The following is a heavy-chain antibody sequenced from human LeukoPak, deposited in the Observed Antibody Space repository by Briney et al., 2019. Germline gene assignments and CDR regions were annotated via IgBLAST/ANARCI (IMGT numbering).Heavy chain of an antibody. V-gene: IGHV4-4*02. CDR1: GGSISSSNW. Sequence: SETLSLTCAVSGGSISSSNWWSWVRQPPGKGLEWIGEIYHSGSTNYNPSLKSRVTISVDKSKNQFSLKLSSVTAADTAVYYCAREGIAVAGAPFDYWGQGTLVTVSS. D-gene: IGHD6-19*01. CDR3: AREGIAVAGAPFDY. J-gene: IGHJ4*02. CDR2: IYHSGST.